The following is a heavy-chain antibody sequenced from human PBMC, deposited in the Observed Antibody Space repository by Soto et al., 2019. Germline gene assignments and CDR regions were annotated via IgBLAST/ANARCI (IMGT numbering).Heavy chain of an antibody. V-gene: IGHV3-74*03. J-gene: IGHJ5*02. CDR2: INNDGIDT. D-gene: IGHD3-10*01. CDR3: ARDGSMVRERWFDP. Sequence: EVQLVESGGGVVQPGGSLRLSCAASGFTFIGYWMHWVRQGPGKGLVWVARINNDGIDTTYADSVKGRFTISRDNTKNMVYLEINRLRTGDTAVYYCARDGSMVRERWFDPWGQGTLVTVCS. CDR1: GFTFIGYW.